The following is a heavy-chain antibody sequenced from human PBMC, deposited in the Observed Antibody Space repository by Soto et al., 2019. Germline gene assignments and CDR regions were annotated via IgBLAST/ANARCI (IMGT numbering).Heavy chain of an antibody. CDR2: IDWDDDK. CDR1: GFSLSTSGMC. D-gene: IGHD3-22*01. J-gene: IGHJ4*02. CDR3: ARIGYDSSGYYHYYFDY. Sequence: ESGPTLVNPTQTLTLTCTFSGFSLSTSGMCVSWIRQPPGKALEWLALIDWDDDKYYSTSLKTRLTISKDTSKNQVVLTMTNMDPVDTATYYCARIGYDSSGYYHYYFDYWGQGTLVTVSS. V-gene: IGHV2-70*01.